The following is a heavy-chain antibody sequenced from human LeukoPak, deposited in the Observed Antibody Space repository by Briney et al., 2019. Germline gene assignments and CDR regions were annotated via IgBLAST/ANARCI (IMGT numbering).Heavy chain of an antibody. CDR2: ISSSSSYI. J-gene: IGHJ4*02. V-gene: IGHV3-21*01. D-gene: IGHD2-8*01. Sequence: GGSLRLSCAASGFTFSSYSMNWVRQAPGKGLEWVSSISSSSSYIYYADSVKGRFTISRDNAKNSLCLQMNSLRAEDTAVYYCARGYCTNGVCYRPYYFDYWGQGTLVTVSS. CDR3: ARGYCTNGVCYRPYYFDY. CDR1: GFTFSSYS.